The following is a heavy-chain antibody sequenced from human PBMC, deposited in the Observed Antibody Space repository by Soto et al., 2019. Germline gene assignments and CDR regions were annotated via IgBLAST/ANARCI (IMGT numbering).Heavy chain of an antibody. V-gene: IGHV3-7*01. D-gene: IGHD3-16*01. CDR3: ARESFSASPNFFDY. CDR2: ISPDGSAK. Sequence: GGSLRLSCVASGMTFSNYWMNWVRQTPGKGLEWVANISPDGSAKAYVDSVKGRFTISRDHAKNSLELQMNSLRADDTALYYCARESFSASPNFFDYWGRGTQVTVSS. J-gene: IGHJ4*02. CDR1: GMTFSNYW.